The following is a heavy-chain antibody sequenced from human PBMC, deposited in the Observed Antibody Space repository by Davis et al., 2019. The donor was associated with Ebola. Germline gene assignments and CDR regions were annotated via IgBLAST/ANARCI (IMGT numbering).Heavy chain of an antibody. V-gene: IGHV3-21*04. D-gene: IGHD2-15*01. CDR3: AQGWSRYYFDY. CDR1: GFTFSSYS. J-gene: IGHJ4*02. Sequence: PGGSLRLSCAASGFTFSSYSMNWVRQAPGKGLEWVSSISSSSSYIYYADSVKGRFTISRDNAKNSLYLQMNSLRAEDTAVYYCAQGWSRYYFDYWGQGTLVTVSS. CDR2: ISSSSSYI.